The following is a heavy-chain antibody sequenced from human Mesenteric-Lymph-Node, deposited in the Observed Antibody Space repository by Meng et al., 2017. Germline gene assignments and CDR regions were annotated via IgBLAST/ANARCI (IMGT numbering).Heavy chain of an antibody. CDR1: GGSFSGYY. CDR3: ASIRRGSLGTYYYYGMDV. J-gene: IGHJ6*02. D-gene: IGHD1-1*01. Sequence: GSLRLSCAVYGGSFSGYYWSWIRQPPGKGLEWIGEINHSGSTNYNPSLKSRVTISVDTSKNQFSLKLSSVTAADTAVYYCASIRRGSLGTYYYYGMDVWGQGTTVTVSS. V-gene: IGHV4-34*01. CDR2: INHSGST.